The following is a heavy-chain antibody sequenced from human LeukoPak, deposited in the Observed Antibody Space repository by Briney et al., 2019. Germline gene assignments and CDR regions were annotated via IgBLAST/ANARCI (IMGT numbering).Heavy chain of an antibody. J-gene: IGHJ4*02. CDR3: ARGGYYGSGSYGDY. CDR2: MNPNSGNT. Sequence: ASVKVSCKASGYTFTSYDINWVRQATGQGLEWMGWMNPNSGNTGYAQKFQGRVTTTRNTSISTAYMELSSLGSEDTAVYYCARGGYYGSGSYGDYWGQGTLVTVSS. V-gene: IGHV1-8*01. CDR1: GYTFTSYD. D-gene: IGHD3-10*01.